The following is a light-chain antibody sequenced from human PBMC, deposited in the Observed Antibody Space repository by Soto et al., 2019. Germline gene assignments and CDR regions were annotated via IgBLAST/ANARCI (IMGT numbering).Light chain of an antibody. V-gene: IGKV3-20*01. J-gene: IGKJ1*01. CDR3: HQYGILPRT. CDR1: QSVSSSY. CDR2: AAS. Sequence: EIVLTQSPGTLSLSPGERATLSCRASQSVSSSYLAWYQQKPGQAPRLLIYAASSRATGIPDRFSGSGSGTDFTLTINRLAPEDFAVYYCHQYGILPRTFGQETQVEIK.